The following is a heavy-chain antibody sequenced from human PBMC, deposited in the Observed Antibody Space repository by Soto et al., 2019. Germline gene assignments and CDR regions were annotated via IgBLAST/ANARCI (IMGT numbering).Heavy chain of an antibody. CDR2: INHSGST. CDR3: ARTLRFQQNWFDP. J-gene: IGHJ5*02. CDR1: GWSFSGYY. D-gene: IGHD3-3*01. V-gene: IGHV4-34*01. Sequence: SETLSLTCAFYGWSFSGYYWSWIRQPPGKGLEWIGEINHSGSTNYNPSLKSRVTISVDTSKNQFSLKLSSVTAADTAVYYCARTLRFQQNWFDPWGQGTLVTVSS.